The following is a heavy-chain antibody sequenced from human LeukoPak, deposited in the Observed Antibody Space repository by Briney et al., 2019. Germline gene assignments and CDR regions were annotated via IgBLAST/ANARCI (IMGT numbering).Heavy chain of an antibody. Sequence: PGGSLRLSCAASGFTFSSYWMHWVRQAPGKGLVWVSRINSDGSSTSYADSVKGRFTISRDNSKNTLYLQMNSLRAEDTAVYYCAREKRWLATNPYFDYWGQGTLVTVSS. CDR1: GFTFSSYW. J-gene: IGHJ4*02. D-gene: IGHD6-19*01. CDR3: AREKRWLATNPYFDY. V-gene: IGHV3-74*01. CDR2: INSDGSST.